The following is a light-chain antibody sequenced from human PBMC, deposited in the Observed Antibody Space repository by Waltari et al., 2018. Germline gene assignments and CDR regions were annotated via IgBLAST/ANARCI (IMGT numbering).Light chain of an antibody. V-gene: IGKV2-28*01. CDR3: MQALHTPYT. Sequence: DIVMTQSRLSLPVTPGEPASISCRSSQSLLNSNGYTYFVWYLQKPGQSPQLLIYLGSNRASGVPDRFSGSGSGTDFTLKISRVEAEDVGVYYCMQALHTPYTFGQGTKLEIK. J-gene: IGKJ2*01. CDR1: QSLLNSNGYTY. CDR2: LGS.